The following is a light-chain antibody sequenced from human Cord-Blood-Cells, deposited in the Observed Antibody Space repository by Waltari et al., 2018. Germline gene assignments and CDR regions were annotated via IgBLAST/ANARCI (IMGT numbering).Light chain of an antibody. J-gene: IGKJ2*01. CDR1: QGISSY. Sequence: AIRITQSPSSLSASTGDTVTITCRASQGISSYLVWYQQKPGKAPKLLIYAASTLQSGVASRFSGSRSGTDVTLTISCLRSEDFATYDCQHYYSYPDTFGQGTKLAIK. V-gene: IGKV1-8*01. CDR3: QHYYSYPDT. CDR2: AAS.